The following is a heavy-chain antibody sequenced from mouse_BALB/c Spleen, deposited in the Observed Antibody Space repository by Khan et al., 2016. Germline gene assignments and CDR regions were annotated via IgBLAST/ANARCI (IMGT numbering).Heavy chain of an antibody. J-gene: IGHJ1*01. Sequence: EVELVESGGGLVKPGGSLKLSCAASGFTFSSYAMSWVRQSPEKRLEWVAEISSGGSYTYYPDTVTGRFTISRDNAKNTLYLEMSSLRSEDTAMCYCARDDGYFSQYFDVWGAGTTVTVSS. V-gene: IGHV5-9-4*01. CDR2: ISSGGSYT. D-gene: IGHD2-3*01. CDR1: GFTFSSYA. CDR3: ARDDGYFSQYFDV.